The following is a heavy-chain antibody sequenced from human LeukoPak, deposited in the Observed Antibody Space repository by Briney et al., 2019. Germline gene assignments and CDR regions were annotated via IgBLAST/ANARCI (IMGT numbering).Heavy chain of an antibody. CDR1: GGTFSSYA. CDR2: IIPILGIA. J-gene: IGHJ6*02. V-gene: IGHV1-69*04. CDR3: ARALEDSSGYYDYYYGMDV. Sequence: ASVKVSCKASGGTFSSYAISWVRQAPGQGLEWMGRIIPILGIANYAQKFQGRVTITADKSTSTAYMELSSLRSEDTAAYYCARALEDSSGYYDYYYGMDVWGQGTTVTVSS. D-gene: IGHD3-22*01.